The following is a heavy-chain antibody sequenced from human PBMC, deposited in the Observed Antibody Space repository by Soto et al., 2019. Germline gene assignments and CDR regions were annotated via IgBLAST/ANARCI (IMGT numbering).Heavy chain of an antibody. CDR3: ATSITMIYYFDC. V-gene: IGHV1-24*01. J-gene: IGHJ4*02. CDR1: GYTLTELS. D-gene: IGHD3-22*01. Sequence: ASVKVSCKVSGYTLTELSMHWVRQAPGKGLEWMGGFDPEDGETIYAQKFQGRVTMTEDTSTDTAYMELSSLRSEDTAVYYCATSITMIYYFDCWGQGTLVTVSS. CDR2: FDPEDGET.